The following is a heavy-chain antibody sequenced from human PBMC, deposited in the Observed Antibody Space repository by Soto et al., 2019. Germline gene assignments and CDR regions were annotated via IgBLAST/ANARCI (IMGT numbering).Heavy chain of an antibody. J-gene: IGHJ4*02. CDR1: GDSVSSNRAA. V-gene: IGHV6-1*01. D-gene: IGHD3-22*01. CDR2: TYYRSKWYN. Sequence: PSHTLSLTCAISGDSVSSNRAAWNLIRQSPSRGLEWLGRTYYRSKWYNDYAVSVKSRIIINGDTSKNQFSLQLTSVTPGDAAIYYCAREATDSGSFENWGEGTLVTVS. CDR3: AREATDSGSFEN.